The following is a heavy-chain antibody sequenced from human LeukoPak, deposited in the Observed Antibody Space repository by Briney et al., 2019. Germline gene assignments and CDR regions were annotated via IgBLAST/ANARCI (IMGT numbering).Heavy chain of an antibody. J-gene: IGHJ3*02. CDR1: GYSLSSGYY. V-gene: IGHV4-38-2*01. Sequence: SETLSLSCVVSGYSLSSGYYWCWLRQPPGKGLEWFGSIYHSGSTYYNPSLKSRVTISVDTSKNQFSLKLNSVTAADTAVYYCARLTYYFASGSYYLDAFDIWGQGTMVTVSS. CDR3: ARLTYYFASGSYYLDAFDI. D-gene: IGHD3-10*01. CDR2: IYHSGST.